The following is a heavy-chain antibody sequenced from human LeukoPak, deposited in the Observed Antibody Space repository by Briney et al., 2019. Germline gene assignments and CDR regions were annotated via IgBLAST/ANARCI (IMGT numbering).Heavy chain of an antibody. CDR3: ARRCSSTSCYDYFYYGMDV. V-gene: IGHV4-59*02. CDR2: IYYSGST. CDR1: GGSVSSYY. D-gene: IGHD2-2*01. Sequence: SETLSLTCTVSGGSVSSYYWSWIRQPPGKGLEWIGYIYYSGSTNYNPSLKSRVTISVDTSKNQFSLKLSSVTAADTAVYYCARRCSSTSCYDYFYYGMDVWGQGTTVTVSS. J-gene: IGHJ6*02.